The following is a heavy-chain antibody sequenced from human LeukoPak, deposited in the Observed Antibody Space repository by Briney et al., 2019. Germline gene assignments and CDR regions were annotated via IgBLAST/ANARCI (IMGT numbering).Heavy chain of an antibody. CDR2: IEKDGSEK. J-gene: IGHJ4*02. V-gene: IGHV3-7*03. CDR3: ARSPLSIAARPPFDY. D-gene: IGHD6-6*01. CDR1: GFSLSSYW. Sequence: GGSLRLSCAASGFSLSSYWMNWVRQAPGKGPEWVANIEKDGSEKNYVDSVKGRFTISRDNAKNLVYLQMNSLRAEDTAVYYCARSPLSIAARPPFDYWGQGTLVTVSS.